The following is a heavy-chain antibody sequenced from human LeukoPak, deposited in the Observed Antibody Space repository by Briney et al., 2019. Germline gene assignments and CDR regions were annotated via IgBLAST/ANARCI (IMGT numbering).Heavy chain of an antibody. J-gene: IGHJ4*02. D-gene: IGHD6-13*01. CDR2: GDYSGST. CDR1: GGFTSGYY. CDR3: ARQVAAAQRPFDY. V-gene: IGHV4-59*08. Sequence: PSETLSLTCILSGGFTSGYYWTWIRQSPGKGLEWIGYGDYSGSTNYNPSLKSRVTISVDTSKNQFSLKLSSVTAADTAVYYCARQVAAAQRPFDYWGQGMLVTVSS.